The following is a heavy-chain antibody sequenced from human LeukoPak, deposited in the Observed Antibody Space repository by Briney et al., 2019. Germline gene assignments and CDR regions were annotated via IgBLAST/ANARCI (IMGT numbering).Heavy chain of an antibody. CDR2: INHSGST. Sequence: SETLSLTCAVYGGSFSGYYWSWIRQPPGKVLEWIGEINHSGSTNYNPSLKSRVTISVDTSKNQFSLRLSSVTAADTALYYCAKDGPYDSRGYLDYWGQGTLVTVSS. V-gene: IGHV4-34*01. D-gene: IGHD3-22*01. CDR3: AKDGPYDSRGYLDY. CDR1: GGSFSGYY. J-gene: IGHJ4*02.